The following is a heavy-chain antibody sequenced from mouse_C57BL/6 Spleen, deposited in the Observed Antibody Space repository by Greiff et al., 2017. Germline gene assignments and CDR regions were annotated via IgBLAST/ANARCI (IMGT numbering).Heavy chain of an antibody. CDR2: IYPGDGDT. CDR1: GYAFSSSW. V-gene: IGHV1-82*01. CDR3: ARHGNYEESYYAMDY. J-gene: IGHJ4*01. Sequence: QVQLKQSGPELVKPGASVKISCKASGYAFSSSWMNWVKQRPGKGLEWIGRIYPGDGDTNYNGKFKGKATLTADKSSSTAYMQLSSLTSEDSAVYFCARHGNYEESYYAMDYWGQGTSVTVSS. D-gene: IGHD2-1*01.